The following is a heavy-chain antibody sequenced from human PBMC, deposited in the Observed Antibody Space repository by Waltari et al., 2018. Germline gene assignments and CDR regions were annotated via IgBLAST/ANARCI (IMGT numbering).Heavy chain of an antibody. CDR3: ARDQWFAFDI. V-gene: IGHV3-7*01. CDR1: GFTLSSYW. CDR2: INKDVSEE. J-gene: IGHJ3*02. D-gene: IGHD3-22*01. Sequence: EVQLVESGGGLVQPGGSLRLPCAASGFTLSSYWMSWVRQAQGRGPEWVANINKDVSEEYYVDSVRGRFTISRDNAKNSLYLQMNSLRPEDTAVYYCARDQWFAFDIWGQGTMVTVSS.